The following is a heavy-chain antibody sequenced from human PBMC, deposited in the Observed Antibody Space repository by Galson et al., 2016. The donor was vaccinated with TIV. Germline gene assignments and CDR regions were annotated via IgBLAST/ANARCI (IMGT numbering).Heavy chain of an antibody. CDR2: FDPEVGST. V-gene: IGHV1-24*01. D-gene: IGHD3-22*01. J-gene: IGHJ4*02. CDR1: GYSLTDVV. Sequence: SVKVSCKVSGYSLTDVVMHWVRQAPGKGLEWMGGFDPEVGSTIYAQNLQGRVTMTADTSTETAYMELGSLRFEDTAVYYCATVAWFPGLSLDNWGQGTLVTVSS. CDR3: ATVAWFPGLSLDN.